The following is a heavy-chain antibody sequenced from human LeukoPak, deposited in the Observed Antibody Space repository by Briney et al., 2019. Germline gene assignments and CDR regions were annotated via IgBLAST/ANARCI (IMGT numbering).Heavy chain of an antibody. Sequence: GGSLRLSCAASGFTFSNAWMSWVRQAPGKGLEWVSAISGSGGSTYYADSVKGRFTISRDNSKNTLYLQMNSLRAEDTAVYYCAKDLPITMVRGVNFDYWGQGTLVTVSS. D-gene: IGHD3-10*01. CDR2: ISGSGGST. CDR3: AKDLPITMVRGVNFDY. J-gene: IGHJ4*02. CDR1: GFTFSNAW. V-gene: IGHV3-23*01.